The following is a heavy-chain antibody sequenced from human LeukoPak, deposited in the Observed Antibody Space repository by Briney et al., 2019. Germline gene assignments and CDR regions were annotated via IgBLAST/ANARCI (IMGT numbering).Heavy chain of an antibody. Sequence: PGASLRLSCTTSGFTYSDYYMSWIRQAPGKGLEWVSYISSSSVYTDYADSVKGRFTISRGNGKNSLFLQMNSLRAEDTAVYYCAREGGYSYGLIDYWGQGTLVTVSS. CDR3: AREGGYSYGLIDY. D-gene: IGHD5-18*01. J-gene: IGHJ4*02. CDR2: ISSSSVYT. V-gene: IGHV3-11*06. CDR1: GFTYSDYY.